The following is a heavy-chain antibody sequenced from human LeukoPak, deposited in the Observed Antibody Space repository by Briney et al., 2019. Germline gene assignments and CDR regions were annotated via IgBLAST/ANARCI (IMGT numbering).Heavy chain of an antibody. V-gene: IGHV3-74*01. D-gene: IGHD3-22*01. CDR1: GIIFSNYW. CDR3: ASSRYDSSGYYGIIGY. J-gene: IGHJ4*02. Sequence: GGSLRLSCAASGIIFSNYWMHWVRQAPGKGLVWVSRINRDGSSTSYADSVKGRFTISRDNAKNTLYLQVNSLRPEDTAVYYCASSRYDSSGYYGIIGYWGQGTLVTVSS. CDR2: INRDGSST.